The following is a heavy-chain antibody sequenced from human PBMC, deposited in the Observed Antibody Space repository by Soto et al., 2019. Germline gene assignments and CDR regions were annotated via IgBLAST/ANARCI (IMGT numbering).Heavy chain of an antibody. D-gene: IGHD2-15*01. CDR2: ISYDGSNK. V-gene: IGHV3-30-3*01. J-gene: IGHJ4*02. CDR3: AREGGYCSGGSCYSGAPDY. Sequence: QVQLVESGGGVVQPGRSLRLSCAASGFTFSSYAMHWVRQAPGKGLEWVAVISYDGSNKYYADSVKGRFTISRDNSKNTLSLQMNSLRAEDTAVYYCAREGGYCSGGSCYSGAPDYWGQGTLVTVSS. CDR1: GFTFSSYA.